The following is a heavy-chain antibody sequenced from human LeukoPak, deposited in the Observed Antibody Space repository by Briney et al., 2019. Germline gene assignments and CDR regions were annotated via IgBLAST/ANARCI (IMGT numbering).Heavy chain of an antibody. D-gene: IGHD3-22*01. J-gene: IGHJ4*02. Sequence: QPGGSLRLSCAASGFTFNRYWMSWVRQVPRKGLEWVANIKQDGSEKYYVDSVKGRFTISRDNAKNSLYLQMNSLRAEDTAMYYCAKDKGDYDTSGSLFVFGGQGTLVTVSS. V-gene: IGHV3-7*03. CDR1: GFTFNRYW. CDR2: IKQDGSEK. CDR3: AKDKGDYDTSGSLFVF.